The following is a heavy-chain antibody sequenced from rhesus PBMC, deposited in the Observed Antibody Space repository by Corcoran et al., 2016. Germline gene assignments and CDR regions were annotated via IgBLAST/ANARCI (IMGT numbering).Heavy chain of an antibody. CDR2: VYGKSPST. J-gene: IGHJ4*01. CDR3: SRGPGAWFFDY. D-gene: IGHD6-31*01. Sequence: VQLQGSGPGLVKPSETLSLTCDVSGGSISDNYYWHWIRQPPGKGLEWIGNVYGKSPSTDYNPSLKSRVTISKDTSKNQFFLKLNSVTAADTAIYYCSRGPGAWFFDYWGQGVLVTVSS. V-gene: IGHV4S9*01. CDR1: GGSISDNYY.